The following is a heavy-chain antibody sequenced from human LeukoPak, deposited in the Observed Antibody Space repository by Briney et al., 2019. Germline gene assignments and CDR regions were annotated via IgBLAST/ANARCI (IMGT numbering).Heavy chain of an antibody. D-gene: IGHD4-23*01. Sequence: PSETLSLPCAVSGYSISSGFYWVWIRQPPGKGLEWIGSIYYSGGTYYNPSLKSRVTISVDTSKNQFSLDLRSVTAADTAVYYCASGYGGNSDWFDPWGQGTLVTVSS. V-gene: IGHV4-38-2*01. CDR1: GYSISSGFY. CDR3: ASGYGGNSDWFDP. CDR2: IYYSGGT. J-gene: IGHJ5*02.